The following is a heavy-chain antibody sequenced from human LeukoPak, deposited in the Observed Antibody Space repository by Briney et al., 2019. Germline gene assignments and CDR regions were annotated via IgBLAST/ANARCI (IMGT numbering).Heavy chain of an antibody. CDR3: ASPNRGGSGWPKRGDWYFDL. J-gene: IGHJ2*01. CDR2: IYYSGST. V-gene: IGHV4-61*01. D-gene: IGHD6-19*01. CDR1: GGSVSSGSYY. Sequence: PSETLSLTCTVSGGSVSSGSYYWSWIRQPPGKGLEWIGYIYYSGSTNYNPSLKSRVTISVDTSKNQFSLKLSSVTAADTAVYYCASPNRGGSGWPKRGDWYFDLWGRGTLVTVSS.